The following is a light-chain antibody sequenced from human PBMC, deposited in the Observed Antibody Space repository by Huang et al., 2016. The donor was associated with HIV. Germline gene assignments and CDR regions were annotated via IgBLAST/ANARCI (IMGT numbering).Light chain of an antibody. Sequence: DIQMTQSPSSLSASVGDRVTITCRASQSISNFLNWYQQKPGRAPNLLIYSASTLQSGVPSRFSSSGSGTDFTLTITSLQPEDFATYYCQQHYSPSSITFGQGTRLEIK. CDR2: SAS. CDR1: QSISNF. J-gene: IGKJ5*01. V-gene: IGKV1-39*01. CDR3: QQHYSPSSIT.